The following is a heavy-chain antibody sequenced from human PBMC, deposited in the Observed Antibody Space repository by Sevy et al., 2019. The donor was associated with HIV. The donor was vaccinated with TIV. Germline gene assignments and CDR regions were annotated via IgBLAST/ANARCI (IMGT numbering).Heavy chain of an antibody. V-gene: IGHV1-2*02. D-gene: IGHD3-3*01. J-gene: IGHJ4*02. CDR2: INPNSGVT. Sequence: ASVKVSCKASGYTFAGYYIHWVRQAPGQGLEWMGRINPNSGVTDYAQKFQGRVTMTTDTSTKTGYMDLSSLRSDDTAMYYCVRGKNVLRPLEWLSDFDYWGQGSLVTVSS. CDR1: GYTFAGYY. CDR3: VRGKNVLRPLEWLSDFDY.